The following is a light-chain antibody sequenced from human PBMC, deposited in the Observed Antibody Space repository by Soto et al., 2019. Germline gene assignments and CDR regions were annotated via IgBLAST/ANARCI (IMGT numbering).Light chain of an antibody. J-gene: IGKJ5*01. CDR3: QQFGTSPPST. Sequence: EIVLTQSPGTLSLSPGERATLSCRASQSVSSNYLAWYQQKPGQAPRLLIYGASSRAIAIPDRFSGSGSGTDFALTISRLEPEDFAVYYCQQFGTSPPSTFGQGTRLEIK. CDR1: QSVSSNY. V-gene: IGKV3-20*01. CDR2: GAS.